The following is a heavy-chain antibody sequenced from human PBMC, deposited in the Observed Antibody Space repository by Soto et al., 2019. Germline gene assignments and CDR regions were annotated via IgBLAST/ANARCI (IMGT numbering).Heavy chain of an antibody. D-gene: IGHD5-18*01. CDR2: ITGSTGNI. CDR3: ARDRDTTMATSYYGLDV. CDR1: GFIFSNYN. V-gene: IGHV3-48*02. J-gene: IGHJ6*02. Sequence: GGSLRLSCAASGFIFSNYNMCWVRQAPGKGLEWLSYITGSTGNIYYADSVKGRFTISRDNGENSLYLQLTSLRDDDTAVYYCARDRDTTMATSYYGLDVWGQGTTVTVSS.